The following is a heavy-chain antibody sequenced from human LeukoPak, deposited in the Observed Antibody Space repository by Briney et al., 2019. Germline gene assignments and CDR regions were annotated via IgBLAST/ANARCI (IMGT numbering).Heavy chain of an antibody. D-gene: IGHD3-22*01. CDR2: IYTGGNT. CDR1: GFTVDSNY. J-gene: IGHJ4*02. Sequence: GGSLRLSCAASGFTVDSNYLSWVRQAPGKGLEWVSTIYTGGNTYYAASVKGRFTISRDSSKNTVFLHMNGLRAEDTAMYYCARGDDSGYYDYFDYWGQGALVTVSS. CDR3: ARGDDSGYYDYFDY. V-gene: IGHV3-53*01.